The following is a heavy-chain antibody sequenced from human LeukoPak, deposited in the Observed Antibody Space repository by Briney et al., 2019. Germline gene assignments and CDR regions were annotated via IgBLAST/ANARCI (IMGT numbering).Heavy chain of an antibody. CDR1: GYTFTGYY. Sequence: ASVKVSCKASGYTFTGYYMHWVRQAPGQGLEWMGRINPNSGGTNYAQKFQGSVTMTRDTSISTAYMELSRLRSDDTAVYYCARGSSGYRVAEDYWGQGTLVTVSS. J-gene: IGHJ4*02. CDR3: ARGSSGYRVAEDY. D-gene: IGHD3-22*01. V-gene: IGHV1-2*06. CDR2: INPNSGGT.